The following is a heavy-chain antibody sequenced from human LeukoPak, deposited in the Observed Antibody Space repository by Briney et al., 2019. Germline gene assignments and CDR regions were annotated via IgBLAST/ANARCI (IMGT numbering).Heavy chain of an antibody. V-gene: IGHV4-30-4*01. CDR1: GGSISSGDYY. J-gene: IGHJ4*02. Sequence: SQTLSLTCTVSGGSISSGDYYWSWIRQPPGKGLEWIGYIYYSGSTYYNPSLKSRVTISVDTSKNQFSLKLSSVTAADTAVYYCAREVSRWPYYFDYWGQGTLVTVSS. CDR2: IYYSGST. D-gene: IGHD4-23*01. CDR3: AREVSRWPYYFDY.